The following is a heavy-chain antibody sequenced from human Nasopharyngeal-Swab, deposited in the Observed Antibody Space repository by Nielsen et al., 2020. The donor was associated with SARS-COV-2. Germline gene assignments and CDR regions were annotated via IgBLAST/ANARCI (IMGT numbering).Heavy chain of an antibody. CDR3: ARGPRPKRHLDY. J-gene: IGHJ4*02. CDR1: GYTFASFD. CDR2: MNLDSGDT. Sequence: ASVKVSCKTSGYTFASFDINWVRQATGRGLELVGWMNLDSGDTHYAQEFQGKVTLTRDTSRSTAYMELSSLRSEDTAVYYCARGPRPKRHLDYWGQGTLVTVSS. D-gene: IGHD1-1*01. V-gene: IGHV1-8*01.